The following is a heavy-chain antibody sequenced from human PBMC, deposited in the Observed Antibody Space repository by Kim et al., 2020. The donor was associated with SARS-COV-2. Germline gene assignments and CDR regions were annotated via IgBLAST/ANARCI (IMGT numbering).Heavy chain of an antibody. V-gene: IGHV3-48*03. CDR3: ARDGFGGDCPFDI. J-gene: IGHJ3*02. Sequence: GGSLRLSCAASGFTFSSYEMNWVRQAPGKGLEWVSYISSSGSTIYYADSVKGRFTISRDNAKNSLYLQMNSLRAEDTAVYYCARDGFGGDCPFDIWGQGTMVTVSS. CDR1: GFTFSSYE. D-gene: IGHD2-21*02. CDR2: ISSSGSTI.